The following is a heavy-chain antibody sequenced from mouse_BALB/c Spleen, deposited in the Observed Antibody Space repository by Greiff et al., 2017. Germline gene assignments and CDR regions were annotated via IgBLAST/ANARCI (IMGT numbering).Heavy chain of an antibody. Sequence: EVQLQQSGPELVKPGASVKISCKASGYSFTGYFMNWVMQSHGKSLEWIGRINPYNGDTFYNQKFKGKATLTVDKSSSTAHMELRSLASEDSAVYYCATYYRYDEGFAYWGQGTLVTVSA. CDR2: INPYNGDT. D-gene: IGHD2-14*01. CDR3: ATYYRYDEGFAY. CDR1: GYSFTGYF. V-gene: IGHV1-20*02. J-gene: IGHJ3*01.